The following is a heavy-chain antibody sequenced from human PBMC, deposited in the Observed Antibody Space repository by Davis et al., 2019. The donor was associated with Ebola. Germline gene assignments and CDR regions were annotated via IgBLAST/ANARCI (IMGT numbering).Heavy chain of an antibody. CDR3: ARDDYWSGENWFDP. J-gene: IGHJ5*02. Sequence: ASVKVSCKASGYTFTSYYMHWVRQATGQGLEWMGWMNPNSGNTGYAQKFQGRVTMTRDTSITTAYMELSSLRSEDTAVYYCARDDYWSGENWFDPWGQGTLVTVSS. D-gene: IGHD3-10*01. V-gene: IGHV1-8*02. CDR1: GYTFTSYY. CDR2: MNPNSGNT.